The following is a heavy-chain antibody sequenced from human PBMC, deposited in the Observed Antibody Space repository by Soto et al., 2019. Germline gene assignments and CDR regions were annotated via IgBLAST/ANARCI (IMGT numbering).Heavy chain of an antibody. D-gene: IGHD5-12*01. CDR3: ARVGAYDHPHCGY. CDR2: INPYNSNT. V-gene: IGHV1-18*01. J-gene: IGHJ4*02. CDR1: GYTFTSYT. Sequence: GASVKVSCKSSGYTFTSYTITWVRQAHGQGLEWMGWINPYNSNTNYAQKFQDRVTMTTDTSTSTAYMEVRRLRSDGTGVYYCARVGAYDHPHCGYRGRGPLVPLPS.